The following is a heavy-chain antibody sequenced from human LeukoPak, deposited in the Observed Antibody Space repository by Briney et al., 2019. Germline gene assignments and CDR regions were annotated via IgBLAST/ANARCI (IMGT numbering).Heavy chain of an antibody. Sequence: ASETLSLTCTVSGGSISSYYWSWIQQPPGKGLEWIGYIYYSGSTNYNPSLKSRVTISVDTSKNQFSLKLSSVTAADTAVYYCARGGRYYDSSGYLAFDYWGQGTLVTVSS. CDR1: GGSISSYY. J-gene: IGHJ4*02. CDR3: ARGGRYYDSSGYLAFDY. D-gene: IGHD3-22*01. V-gene: IGHV4-59*01. CDR2: IYYSGST.